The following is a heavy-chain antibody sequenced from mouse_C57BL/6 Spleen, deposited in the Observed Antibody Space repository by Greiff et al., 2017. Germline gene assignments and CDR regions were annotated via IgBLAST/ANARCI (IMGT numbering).Heavy chain of an antibody. D-gene: IGHD2-5*01. J-gene: IGHJ2*01. CDR3: AREEYYYSSYYYFDY. CDR2: IHPSSGST. Sequence: QVQLQQPGAELVKPGASVKLSCKASGYTFTSYWMHWVKQRPGQGLEWIGMIHPSSGSTNYNEKFKSKATLTVDKSSSTAYMQLSSLTSTDSAIYICAREEYYYSSYYYFDYWGQGTTLTVSS. CDR1: GYTFTSYW. V-gene: IGHV1-64*01.